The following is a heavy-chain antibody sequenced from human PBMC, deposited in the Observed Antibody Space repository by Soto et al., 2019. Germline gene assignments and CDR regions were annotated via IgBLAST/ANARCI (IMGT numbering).Heavy chain of an antibody. Sequence: SETLSLTCTVSCGSISSGGYYWSWIRQHPGKGLEWIGYIYYSGSTYYNPSLKSRVTISVDTSKNQFSLKLSSVTAADTAVYYCAREPDCSSTSCLDYWGQGTLVTVSS. CDR1: CGSISSGGYY. CDR3: AREPDCSSTSCLDY. V-gene: IGHV4-31*03. D-gene: IGHD2-2*01. J-gene: IGHJ4*02. CDR2: IYYSGST.